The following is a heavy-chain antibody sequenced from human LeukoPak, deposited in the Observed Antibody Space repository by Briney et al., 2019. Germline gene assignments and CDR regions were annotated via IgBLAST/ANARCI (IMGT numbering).Heavy chain of an antibody. CDR3: ARDPYNGAYGNYYYYYMDA. D-gene: IGHD5-12*01. CDR2: ITCSGSEI. J-gene: IGHJ6*03. V-gene: IGHV3-21*01. CDR1: GFSFSTYN. Sequence: PGGSLRLSCAASGFSFSTYNMNWVRQAPGKALEWVSSITCSGSEIFYIDSVKGRFTISRDNAEKSLYLQMDSLRAEDTAVYYCARDPYNGAYGNYYYYYMDAWGKGTTVTVSS.